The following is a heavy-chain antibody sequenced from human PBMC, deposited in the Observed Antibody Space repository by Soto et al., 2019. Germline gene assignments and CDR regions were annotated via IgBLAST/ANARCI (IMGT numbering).Heavy chain of an antibody. J-gene: IGHJ4*02. CDR3: ARHSKRWLQLYDY. D-gene: IGHD5-12*01. V-gene: IGHV4-59*08. CDR1: GCSISSYY. Sequence: SETLSLTCTVSGCSISSYYWSWIRQPPGKGLEWIGYIYYSGSTNYNPSLKSRVTISVDTSKNQFSLKLSSVTAADTAVYYCARHSKRWLQLYDYWGQGTLVTVS. CDR2: IYYSGST.